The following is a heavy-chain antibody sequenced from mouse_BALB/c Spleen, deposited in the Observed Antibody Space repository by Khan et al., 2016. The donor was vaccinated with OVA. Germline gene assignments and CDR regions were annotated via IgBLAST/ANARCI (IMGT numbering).Heavy chain of an antibody. CDR2: INPSNGEP. CDR1: GFTFTNYG. J-gene: IGHJ4*01. Sequence: QIQLVQSGPELKKPGETVKISCKASGFTFTNYGMNWVKQAPGKGLKWMGWINPSNGEPTYGADFKGRFAFSLETSASTAYLQINNLKTEDTATDFCARVGYDGTMAYWGQGTSVTVSS. V-gene: IGHV9-3-1*01. D-gene: IGHD2-14*01. CDR3: ARVGYDGTMAY.